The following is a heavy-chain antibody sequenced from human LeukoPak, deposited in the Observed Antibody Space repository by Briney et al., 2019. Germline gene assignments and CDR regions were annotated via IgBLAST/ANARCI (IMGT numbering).Heavy chain of an antibody. Sequence: PSKTLSLTCTVSGGSISSYYWSWIRQPPGKGLEWIGYIYYSGSTNYNPSLKSRVTISVDTSKNQFSLKLSSVTAADTAVYYCARSLLRYFDWLSFDYWGQGTLDTVSS. V-gene: IGHV4-59*01. J-gene: IGHJ4*02. CDR3: ARSLLRYFDWLSFDY. CDR2: IYYSGST. D-gene: IGHD3-9*01. CDR1: GGSISSYY.